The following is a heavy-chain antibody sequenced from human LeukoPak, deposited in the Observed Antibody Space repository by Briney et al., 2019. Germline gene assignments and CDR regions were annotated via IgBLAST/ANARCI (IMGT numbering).Heavy chain of an antibody. CDR3: ARSVIMTDFYYYGMDV. CDR1: GYTFTSKT. V-gene: IGHV7-4-1*02. CDR2: INTNTGNP. J-gene: IGHJ6*02. Sequence: ASVKVSCKASGYTFTSKTINWVRQAPGQGLEWMGWINTNTGNPAYAQGFTGRFVFSLDTSVSTAYLQISSLKAEDSAVYYCARSVIMTDFYYYGMDVWGQGTMVTVSS. D-gene: IGHD3-16*01.